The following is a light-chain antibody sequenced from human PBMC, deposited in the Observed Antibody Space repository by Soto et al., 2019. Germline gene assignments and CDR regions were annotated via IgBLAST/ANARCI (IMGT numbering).Light chain of an antibody. J-gene: IGKJ2*01. CDR2: DAS. CDR1: QSVVSH. Sequence: EIVLTQSPATLSLSPGERVTLSCRASQSVVSHLAWYQQKPGQAPRLLIYDASNRATGIPARFSGSGSGTDFTLTISSLEPEDFAVYYCQQRSSWPLYTFGQGTKLEIK. CDR3: QQRSSWPLYT. V-gene: IGKV3-11*01.